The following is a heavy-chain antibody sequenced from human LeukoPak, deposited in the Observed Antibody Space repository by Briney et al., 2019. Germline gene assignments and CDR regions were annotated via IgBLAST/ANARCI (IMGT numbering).Heavy chain of an antibody. Sequence: PSETLSLTCAVSGGSISSSNWWSWVRQPPGKGLEWIGEIYHSGSTNYNPSLKSRVTISVDKSKNQFSLKLSSVTAADTAVYYCGRKKGIVGATTLDYWGQGTLVTVSS. CDR3: GRKKGIVGATTLDY. V-gene: IGHV4-4*02. CDR2: IYHSGST. CDR1: GGSISSSNW. J-gene: IGHJ4*02. D-gene: IGHD1-26*01.